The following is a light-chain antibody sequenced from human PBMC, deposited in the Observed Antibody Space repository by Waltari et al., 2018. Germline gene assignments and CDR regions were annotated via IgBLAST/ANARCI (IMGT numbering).Light chain of an antibody. V-gene: IGKV2-28*01. CDR3: MQALRTWT. Sequence: DIVMTQSPVSLPFTPGEPASISCRSSQSLLHRDGYNYGDWYLQKPGQSPQLLIYLGSNRASGVPDRFSGSGSGTDYTLKISRVEAEDVGVYYCMQALRTWTFGQGTKVEIK. CDR2: LGS. CDR1: QSLLHRDGYNY. J-gene: IGKJ1*01.